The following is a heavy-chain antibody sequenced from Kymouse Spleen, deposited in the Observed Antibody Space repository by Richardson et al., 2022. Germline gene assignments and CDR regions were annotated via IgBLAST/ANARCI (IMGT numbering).Heavy chain of an antibody. CDR2: INHSGST. Sequence: QVQLQQWGAGLLKPSETLSLTCAVYGGSFSGYYWSWIRQPPGKGLEWIGEINHSGSTNYNPSLKSRVTISVDTSKNQFSLKLSSVTAADTAVYYCARGRDNWNYGAFDYWGQGTLVTVSS. V-gene: IGHV4-34*01. CDR1: GGSFSGYY. J-gene: IGHJ4*02. D-gene: IGHD1-7*01. CDR3: ARGRDNWNYGAFDY.